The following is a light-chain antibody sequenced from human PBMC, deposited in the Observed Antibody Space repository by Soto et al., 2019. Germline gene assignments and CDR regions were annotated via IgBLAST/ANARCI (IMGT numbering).Light chain of an antibody. CDR2: GAS. CDR3: QQYNSCPLT. CDR1: QSVGSN. V-gene: IGKV3D-15*01. Sequence: EGVMTQSPASLSVSPGERATLSCRASQSVGSNLAWYQQSPGQAPRLLIYGASIRATGIPARFSGSGSGTEFTLTISSLQSEDFAVYYCQQYNSCPLTFGGGTKVEIK. J-gene: IGKJ4*01.